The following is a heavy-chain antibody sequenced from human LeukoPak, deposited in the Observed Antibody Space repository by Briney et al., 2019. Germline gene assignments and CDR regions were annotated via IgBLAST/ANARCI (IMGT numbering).Heavy chain of an antibody. CDR1: GFTFRSYW. Sequence: GGSLRLPCAASGFTFRSYWMHWVRQAPGKGLVWVSHINTAGNSISYADSVKGRFTISRDNAKNTLYLQINSLRVEDKAVYYCARGAVAGTYFDYWGQGTLVTVSS. J-gene: IGHJ4*02. CDR3: ARGAVAGTYFDY. D-gene: IGHD6-19*01. V-gene: IGHV3-74*01. CDR2: INTAGNSI.